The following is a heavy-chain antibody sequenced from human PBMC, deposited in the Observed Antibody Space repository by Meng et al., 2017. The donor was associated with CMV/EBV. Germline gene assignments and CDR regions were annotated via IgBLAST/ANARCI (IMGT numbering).Heavy chain of an antibody. J-gene: IGHJ5*02. CDR1: GGSISSSSYY. V-gene: IGHV4-39*07. CDR3: ASRITIFGVVTAFDP. D-gene: IGHD3-3*01. Sequence: PLPASGPGLVQPSEPLSLTCTVSGGSISSSSYYWGWIRQPPGKGLEWIGSIYYSGSTYYNPSLKSRVTISVDTSKNQFSLKLSSVTAADTAVYYCASRITIFGVVTAFDPWGQGTLVTVSS. CDR2: IYYSGST.